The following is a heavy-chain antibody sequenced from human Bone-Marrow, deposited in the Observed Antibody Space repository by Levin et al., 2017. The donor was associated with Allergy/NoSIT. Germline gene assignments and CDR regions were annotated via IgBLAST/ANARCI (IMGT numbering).Heavy chain of an antibody. CDR3: ARGEWELPRGAFDI. Sequence: LSLTCAASGFTFSSYSMNWVRQAPGKGLEWVSYISSSSSTIYYADSVKGRFTISRDNAKNSLYLQMNSLRDEDTAVYYCARGEWELPRGAFDIWGQGTMVTVSS. V-gene: IGHV3-48*02. D-gene: IGHD1-26*01. CDR1: GFTFSSYS. CDR2: ISSSSSTI. J-gene: IGHJ3*02.